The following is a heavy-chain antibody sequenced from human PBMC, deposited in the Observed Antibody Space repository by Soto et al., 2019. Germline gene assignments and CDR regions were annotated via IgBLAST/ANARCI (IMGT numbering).Heavy chain of an antibody. J-gene: IGHJ5*02. V-gene: IGHV4-59*02. D-gene: IGHD1-26*01. CDR2: IYPSGAA. CDR1: GGSVSSYY. Sequence: SETLSLTCTVSGGSVSSYYSNLIRQPPGKGLEWIGYIYPSGAATYNPSLKSRFTIAVDTSKNPISLKLSSVTAADTAVYYCARDLGDLNSENYRKGFDPWGQGTLVTVYS. CDR3: ARDLGDLNSENYRKGFDP.